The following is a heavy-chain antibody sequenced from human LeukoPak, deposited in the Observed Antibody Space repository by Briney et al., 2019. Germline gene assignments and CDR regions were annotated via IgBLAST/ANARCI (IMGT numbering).Heavy chain of an antibody. Sequence: ASGKVSFKASGFTFTDHYMHWVRQAPGQGLGWMGWINGKRGDTNYAQNFQDRVTMTRDTSTSTVYMELSRLTVDDTAVYYCARDHDWGVDYWGQGTLVTVSS. CDR2: INGKRGDT. D-gene: IGHD7-27*01. J-gene: IGHJ4*02. CDR3: ARDHDWGVDY. V-gene: IGHV1-2*02. CDR1: GFTFTDHY.